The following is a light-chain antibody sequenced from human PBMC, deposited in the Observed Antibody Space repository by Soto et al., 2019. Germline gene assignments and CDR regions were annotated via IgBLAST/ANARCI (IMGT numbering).Light chain of an antibody. V-gene: IGLV2-14*01. Sequence: QSALTQPASVSGSPGQSITISCTGTSSDVGGYNYVSWYQQHPGKAPKLMIYDVSNRPSGVSNRFSGSKSGNTAYLTISGLQAENEADYYCSSDTSSSTLVVFGGGTKLTVL. CDR2: DVS. CDR3: SSDTSSSTLVV. CDR1: SSDVGGYNY. J-gene: IGLJ2*01.